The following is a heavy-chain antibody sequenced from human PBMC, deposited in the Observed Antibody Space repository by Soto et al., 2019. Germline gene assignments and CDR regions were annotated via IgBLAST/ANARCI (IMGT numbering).Heavy chain of an antibody. CDR1: GFTFSNYW. D-gene: IGHD2-15*01. Sequence: EVQLVESGGGLVQPGGSLRLSCAASGFTFSNYWMYWVRQAPGKGLEWVSRINSDGSVSSHADSVRGRLTISRDNVKNSLYLHMESLRGEDTAVYVCARGDCVGGTCYSLAGSFYYYMDVWGKGTTVTVSS. J-gene: IGHJ6*03. CDR2: INSDGSVS. V-gene: IGHV3-74*02. CDR3: ARGDCVGGTCYSLAGSFYYYMDV.